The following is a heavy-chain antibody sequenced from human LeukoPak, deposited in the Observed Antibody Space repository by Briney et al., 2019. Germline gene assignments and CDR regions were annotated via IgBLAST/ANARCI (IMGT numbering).Heavy chain of an antibody. CDR1: GGSITNYY. CDR3: ARASVTYYYYYYMDV. J-gene: IGHJ6*03. D-gene: IGHD4-11*01. V-gene: IGHV4-59*01. CDR2: IHYSGST. Sequence: PSETLSLTCTVSGGSITNYYWTWIRQPPGKGLEWVGYIHYSGSTNYNPSLKSRVTISVDTSKNQFSLKLSSVTAADTAVYYCARASVTYYYYYYMDVWGKGTTVTVSS.